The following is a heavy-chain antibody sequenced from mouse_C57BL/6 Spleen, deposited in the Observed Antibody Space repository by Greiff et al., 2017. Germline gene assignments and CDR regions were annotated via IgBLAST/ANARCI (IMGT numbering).Heavy chain of an antibody. CDR2: INPNNGGT. CDR1: GYTFTDYY. Sequence: EVQLQQSGPELVKPGASVKISCKASGYTFTDYYMNWVKQSHGKSLEWIGDINPNNGGTSYNQKFKGKATLTVDKSSSTAYMELRSLTSEDSAVYYCARFSLVYYGSSYDAYWGQGTLVTVSA. J-gene: IGHJ3*01. V-gene: IGHV1-26*01. D-gene: IGHD1-1*01. CDR3: ARFSLVYYGSSYDAY.